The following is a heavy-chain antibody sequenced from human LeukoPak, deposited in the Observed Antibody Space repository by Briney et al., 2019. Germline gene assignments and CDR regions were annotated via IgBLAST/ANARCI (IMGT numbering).Heavy chain of an antibody. J-gene: IGHJ6*03. CDR3: ARDRRFIAAAGSYYYYMDV. D-gene: IGHD6-13*01. V-gene: IGHV3-7*01. Sequence: GGSLRLSCAASGFTYSSYWLGWVRQAPGKGLEWVANIKQDGSEKNYVDSVKVRFTISRDNAKNSLYLQMNSLRAEDTAVYYCARDRRFIAAAGSYYYYMDVWGKGTTVTVSS. CDR2: IKQDGSEK. CDR1: GFTYSSYW.